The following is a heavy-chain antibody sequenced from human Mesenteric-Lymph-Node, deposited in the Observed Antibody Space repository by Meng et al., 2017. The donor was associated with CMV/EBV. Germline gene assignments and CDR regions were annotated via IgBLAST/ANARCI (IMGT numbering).Heavy chain of an antibody. Sequence: ASVKVSCKASGYTFTSYYMHWVRQAPGQGLEWMGIINPSGGSTSYAQKFQGRVTMTTDTSTSTAYMELRSLRSDDTAVYYCARDEMATIDYWGQGTLVTVSS. J-gene: IGHJ4*02. CDR3: ARDEMATIDY. V-gene: IGHV1-46*01. D-gene: IGHD5-24*01. CDR1: GYTFTSYY. CDR2: INPSGGST.